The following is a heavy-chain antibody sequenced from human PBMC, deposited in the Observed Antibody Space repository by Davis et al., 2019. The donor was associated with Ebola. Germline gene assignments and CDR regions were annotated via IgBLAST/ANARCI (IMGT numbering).Heavy chain of an antibody. J-gene: IGHJ4*02. CDR3: ARDYGARWFGESNPPDY. D-gene: IGHD3-10*01. Sequence: ASVKVSCKASGYTFTTYTLHWVRQAPGQRLECMGWINAGIGNTKYSQKFQGRVTITRDTSASTAYMELSSLRSEDTAVYYCARDYGARWFGESNPPDYWGQGTLVTVSS. CDR2: INAGIGNT. V-gene: IGHV1-3*01. CDR1: GYTFTTYT.